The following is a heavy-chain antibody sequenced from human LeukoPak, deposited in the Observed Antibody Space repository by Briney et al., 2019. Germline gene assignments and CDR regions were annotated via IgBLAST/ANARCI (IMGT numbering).Heavy chain of an antibody. CDR2: IYTSGST. Sequence: SETLTLTCTVSAGSISSGSYYWSWIRQPAGKGLEWIGRIYTSGSTNYDPSLKSRVTISVDTSKNQFSLKLSSVTAADTAVYYCARGLWPSYAFDIWGQGTMVTVSS. D-gene: IGHD2-21*01. J-gene: IGHJ3*02. CDR1: AGSISSGSYY. CDR3: ARGLWPSYAFDI. V-gene: IGHV4-61*02.